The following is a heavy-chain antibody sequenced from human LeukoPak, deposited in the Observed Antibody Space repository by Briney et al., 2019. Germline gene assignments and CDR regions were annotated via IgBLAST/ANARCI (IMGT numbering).Heavy chain of an antibody. J-gene: IGHJ4*02. Sequence: SETLSLTCTVSGGSIGSYYWSWIRQPPGKGLEWIGDIYYSGSTNCNPSLKSRVTISVDTSKNQFSLKLNSVTAADTAVCYCARGVVGATVAVNFDYWGQGTLVTVSS. D-gene: IGHD1-26*01. V-gene: IGHV4-59*01. CDR2: IYYSGST. CDR3: ARGVVGATVAVNFDY. CDR1: GGSIGSYY.